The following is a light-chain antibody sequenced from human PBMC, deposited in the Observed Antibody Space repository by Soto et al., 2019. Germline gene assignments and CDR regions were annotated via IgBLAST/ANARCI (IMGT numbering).Light chain of an antibody. CDR3: SSYTSSSLV. CDR2: EVN. CDR1: GSDVGNYNL. Sequence: QSALTQPASVSGSLGQSITISCSGSGSDVGNYNLVSWYQQQPGKAPKLILYEVNKGPSGVSNRFSGSKSGNTASLTISGLQAEDEADYYCSSYTSSSLVFGGGTKLTVL. V-gene: IGLV2-14*02. J-gene: IGLJ3*02.